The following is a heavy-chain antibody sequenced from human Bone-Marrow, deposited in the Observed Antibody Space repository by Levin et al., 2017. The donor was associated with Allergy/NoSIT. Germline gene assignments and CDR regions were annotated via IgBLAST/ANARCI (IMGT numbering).Heavy chain of an antibody. CDR1: GFTFSYYT. Sequence: GGSLRLSCAASGFTFSYYTMNWVRQAPGKGLEWVSSISGSGTSIYYADSVKGRFTISRDNAKNSVFLQMNSLRAEDTAVSFCAREWAATWECFDYWGQGTLVTVSS. CDR2: ISGSGTSI. J-gene: IGHJ4*02. V-gene: IGHV3-21*04. CDR3: AREWAATWECFDY. D-gene: IGHD2-15*01.